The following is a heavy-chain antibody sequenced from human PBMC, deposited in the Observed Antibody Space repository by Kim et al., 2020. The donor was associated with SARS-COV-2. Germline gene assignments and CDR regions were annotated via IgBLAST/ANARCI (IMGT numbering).Heavy chain of an antibody. Sequence: YYAYSVQGRVTISTDNSTTTRFLQMNGLGAGDTAVYYCAKSVRYSNHSPDYWGQGTLVTVSS. D-gene: IGHD4-4*01. CDR3: AKSVRYSNHSPDY. V-gene: IGHV3-23*01. J-gene: IGHJ4*02.